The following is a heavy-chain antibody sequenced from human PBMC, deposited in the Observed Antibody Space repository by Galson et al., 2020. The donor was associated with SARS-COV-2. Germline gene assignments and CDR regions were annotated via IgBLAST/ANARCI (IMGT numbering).Heavy chain of an antibody. D-gene: IGHD4-17*01. CDR2: IKSKTDGGTT. J-gene: IGHJ4*02. Sequence: GGSLRLSCAASGFTFGNAWMSWVRQAPGKGLEWVGRIKSKTDGGTTDYAAPVKGRFTISRDDSKNTLYLQMNSLKTEDTAVYYCTTDLHDFGDYDYWGQGTLVTVSS. CDR3: TTDLHDFGDYDY. CDR1: GFTFGNAW. V-gene: IGHV3-15*01.